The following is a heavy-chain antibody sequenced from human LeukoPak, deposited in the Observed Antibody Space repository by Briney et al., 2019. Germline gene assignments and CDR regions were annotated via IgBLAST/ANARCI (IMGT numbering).Heavy chain of an antibody. V-gene: IGHV3-33*01. J-gene: IGHJ4*02. Sequence: GGSLRLSCAASGFTFSSYGMHWVRQAPGKGLEWVAVIWYDGSEKYYLDSVKGRFTISRDNAKNTLYLHMSSLRAEDTGVYYCARAVRAHPPADFWGQGTLVTVSS. CDR3: ARAVRAHPPADF. D-gene: IGHD3-3*01. CDR2: IWYDGSEK. CDR1: GFTFSSYG.